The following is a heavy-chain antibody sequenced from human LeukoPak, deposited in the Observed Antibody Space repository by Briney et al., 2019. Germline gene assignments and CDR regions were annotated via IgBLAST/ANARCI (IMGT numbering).Heavy chain of an antibody. CDR1: GFTFSSYA. Sequence: GGSLRLSCAASGFTFSSYAMHWVRQAPGKGLEWVAAISYDGSNKNYADSVKGRFTISRDNSKNTLYLQMNSLRAEDTAVYYCAREGVDDILTYYFDYWGQGTLVTVSS. CDR3: AREGVDDILTYYFDY. V-gene: IGHV3-30*01. CDR2: ISYDGSNK. D-gene: IGHD3-9*01. J-gene: IGHJ4*02.